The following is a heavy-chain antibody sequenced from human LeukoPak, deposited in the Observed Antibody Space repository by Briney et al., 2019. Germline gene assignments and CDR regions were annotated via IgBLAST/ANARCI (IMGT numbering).Heavy chain of an antibody. J-gene: IGHJ4*02. D-gene: IGHD2-21*01. CDR3: ALGRYCGGDCYDY. V-gene: IGHV4-59*01. Sequence: PSETLSLTCTVSGGSISSYYWSWIRQPPGKGLEWIGYIYYSGSTNYNPSLKSRVTMSVDTSKNQFSLKLSSVTAADTAVYYCALGRYCGGDCYDYWGQGTLVTVSS. CDR1: GGSISSYY. CDR2: IYYSGST.